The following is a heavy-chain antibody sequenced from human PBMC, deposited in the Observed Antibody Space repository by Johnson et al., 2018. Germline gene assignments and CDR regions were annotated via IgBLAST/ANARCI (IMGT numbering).Heavy chain of an antibody. Sequence: QVQLVQSGGGVVQPGRSLRLSCAASGFTFSSYAMHWVRQAPGKGLEWVAVISYDGSNKYYADSVKGRFTISRDNSKNTLYLQMNSLRAEGTAVDYCARVGVGEVDFQHWGQGTRGTGSA. D-gene: IGHD3-16*01. J-gene: IGHJ1*01. CDR2: ISYDGSNK. V-gene: IGHV3-30-3*01. CDR3: ARVGVGEVDFQH. CDR1: GFTFSSYA.